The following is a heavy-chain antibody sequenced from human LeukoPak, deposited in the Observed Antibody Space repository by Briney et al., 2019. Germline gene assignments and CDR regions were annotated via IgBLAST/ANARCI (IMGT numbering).Heavy chain of an antibody. Sequence: ASVKVSCKASGYTFTSYDINWVRQATGQGLEWMGWINPNSGNTGYAQKFQGRVTMTRNTSISTAYMELSSLRSEDTAVYYCARAELRYFDWLSRRRTFDIWGQGTMVTVSS. CDR1: GYTFTSYD. CDR2: INPNSGNT. D-gene: IGHD3-9*01. J-gene: IGHJ3*02. V-gene: IGHV1-8*01. CDR3: ARAELRYFDWLSRRRTFDI.